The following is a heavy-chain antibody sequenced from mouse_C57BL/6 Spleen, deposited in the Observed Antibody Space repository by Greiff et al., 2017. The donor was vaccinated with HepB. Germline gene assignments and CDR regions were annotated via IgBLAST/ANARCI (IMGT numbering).Heavy chain of an antibody. D-gene: IGHD1-1*01. CDR2: IYPGDGDT. CDR3: ARGEGPYYYGGFDY. CDR1: GYAFSSYW. Sequence: VQLQQSGAELVKPGASVKISCKASGYAFSSYWMNWVKQRPGKGLEWIGQIYPGDGDTNYNGKFKGKATLTADKSSSTAYMQLSSLTSEDSAVYFCARGEGPYYYGGFDYWGQGTTLTVSS. V-gene: IGHV1-80*01. J-gene: IGHJ2*01.